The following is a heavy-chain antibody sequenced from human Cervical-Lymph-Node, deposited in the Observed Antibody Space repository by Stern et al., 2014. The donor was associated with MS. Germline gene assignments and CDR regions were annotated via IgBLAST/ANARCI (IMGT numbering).Heavy chain of an antibody. Sequence: QVQLVQSGAEVKKPGSSVKVSCKASGGTFSSYAINWVRQAPGQGLEWMGGIIPIFGTTNYAQKFQGRVTITADEATSTAYMELSSLRSEDTAVYYCARDSERMTYLDYWGQGTLVTVSS. CDR2: IIPIFGTT. CDR3: ARDSERMTYLDY. D-gene: IGHD1-1*01. CDR1: GGTFSSYA. V-gene: IGHV1-69*01. J-gene: IGHJ4*02.